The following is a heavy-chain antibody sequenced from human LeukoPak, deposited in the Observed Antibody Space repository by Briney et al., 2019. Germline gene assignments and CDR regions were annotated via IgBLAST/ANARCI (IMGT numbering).Heavy chain of an antibody. CDR3: ARSPALDIVAPAWGDY. V-gene: IGHV1-18*01. D-gene: IGHD5-12*01. Sequence: ASVKVSCKASGYTFTSYGISWVRQAPGQGLEWMGWISVYNGNTNYAQKLQGRVTMTTDTSTSTAYMELRSLRSDDTAVYYCARSPALDIVAPAWGDYWGQGILVTVSS. J-gene: IGHJ4*02. CDR1: GYTFTSYG. CDR2: ISVYNGNT.